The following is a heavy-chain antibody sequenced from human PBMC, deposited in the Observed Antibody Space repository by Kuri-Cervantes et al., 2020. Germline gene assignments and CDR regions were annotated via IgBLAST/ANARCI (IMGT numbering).Heavy chain of an antibody. CDR1: NDSIVHNY. J-gene: IGHJ3*02. CDR2: IYYSGDT. CDR3: ASELGADIRVAGVFDI. V-gene: IGHV4-59*01. D-gene: IGHD6-19*01. Sequence: SETLSLTCIVSNDSIVHNYWSWIRQSPGKGLEWIGNIYYSGDTNYNPSLKSRVTISVDTSKKQFSLKLSSVTAADTAVYYCASELGADIRVAGVFDIWGQGTMVTVSS.